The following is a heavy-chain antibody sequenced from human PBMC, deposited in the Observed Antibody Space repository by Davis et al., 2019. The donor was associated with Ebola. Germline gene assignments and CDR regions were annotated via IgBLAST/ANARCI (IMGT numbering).Heavy chain of an antibody. J-gene: IGHJ6*02. D-gene: IGHD2-2*01. CDR2: ISSSGTNT. Sequence: PGGSLRLSCAASGFTFSSYEMNWVRQAPGKGLEWVSYISSSGTNTYNADSVKGRFTISREDSNDTLYLQMNSLRDEDTAVYYCVTHSTTNWYAGFERWGQGTTVTVSS. CDR1: GFTFSSYE. CDR3: VTHSTTNWYAGFER. V-gene: IGHV3-48*03.